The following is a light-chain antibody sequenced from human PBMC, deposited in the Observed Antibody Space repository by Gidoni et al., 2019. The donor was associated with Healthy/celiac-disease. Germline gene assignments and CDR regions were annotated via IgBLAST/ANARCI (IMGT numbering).Light chain of an antibody. J-gene: IGKJ5*01. CDR3: QQRSNWLT. V-gene: IGKV3-11*01. CDR1: QSVSSY. CDR2: DAS. Sequence: EIVLTQSPATLSLSPGESATLSCRASQSVSSYLAWYQQKPGKAPRLLIYDASNRATGIPARFSGSGSGTDFTLTISSLEPEDFAGYYCQQRSNWLTFGQGTRLEIK.